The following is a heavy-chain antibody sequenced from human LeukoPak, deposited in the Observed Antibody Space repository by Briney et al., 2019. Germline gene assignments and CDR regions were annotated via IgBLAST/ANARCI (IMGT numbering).Heavy chain of an antibody. CDR2: NSWNSGSI. V-gene: IGHV3-9*01. CDR1: GFTFNDYA. J-gene: IGHJ4*02. CDR3: AKGRSPTDSRGGYFDY. D-gene: IGHD6-13*01. Sequence: SLSLSCAASGFTFNDYAVHLVRQGPGKGLEGVSGNSWNSGSIGYADSVKGRFTISRDNAKNSLYLQMNSLRAEDTALYYCAKGRSPTDSRGGYFDYWGQGTLVTVSS.